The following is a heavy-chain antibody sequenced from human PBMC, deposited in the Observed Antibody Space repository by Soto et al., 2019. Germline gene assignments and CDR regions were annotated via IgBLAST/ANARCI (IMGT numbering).Heavy chain of an antibody. CDR2: INAGNGNT. D-gene: IGHD6-13*01. CDR3: ARDRSQQLVFDY. Sequence: ASVKVSCKASGYTFTSYAMHWVRQAPGQRLEWMGWINAGNGNTKYSQKFQGRVTITRDTSVSTAYMELSSLRSEDTAVYYCARDRSQQLVFDYWGQGTLVTVSS. V-gene: IGHV1-3*01. CDR1: GYTFTSYA. J-gene: IGHJ4*02.